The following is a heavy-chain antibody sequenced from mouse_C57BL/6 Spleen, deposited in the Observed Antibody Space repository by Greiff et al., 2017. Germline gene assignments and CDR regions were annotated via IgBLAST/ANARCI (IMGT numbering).Heavy chain of an antibody. CDR1: GYTFTSYW. CDR2: IYPSDSET. V-gene: IGHV1-61*01. Sequence: QVQLQQPGAELVRPGSSVKLSCKASGYTFTSYWMDWVKQRPGQGLEWIGNIYPSDSETHYNQKFKDKATLTVDKSSSTAYMQLSSLTSEDSAVYYCARLSLWGYFDYWGQGTTLTVSS. J-gene: IGHJ2*01. CDR3: ARLSLWGYFDY.